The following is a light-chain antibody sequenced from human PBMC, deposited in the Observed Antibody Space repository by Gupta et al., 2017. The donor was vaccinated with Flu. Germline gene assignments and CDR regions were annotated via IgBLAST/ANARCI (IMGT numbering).Light chain of an antibody. CDR2: VAS. CDR3: LQDHDYPRT. V-gene: IGKV1-6*01. J-gene: IGKJ1*01. CDR1: QGIRSD. Sequence: ALQMTQSPSSLSASLGDSVTITCRASQGIRSDLAWFQPKPGKAPKLLIFVASTLQSGVPSRFSGSGSGTDFTRTISSLQTEDFATYYCLQDHDYPRTLGQGTKVEIK.